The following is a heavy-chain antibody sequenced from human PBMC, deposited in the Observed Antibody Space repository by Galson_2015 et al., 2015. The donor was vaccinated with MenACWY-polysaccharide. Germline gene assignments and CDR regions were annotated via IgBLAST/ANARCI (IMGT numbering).Heavy chain of an antibody. CDR3: AKFGNWNAGALEC. CDR2: FSWNSGSI. J-gene: IGHJ4*02. Sequence: SLRLSCEAAGFTFDDYAMHWGRHAPGTGLEWVSGFSWNSGSIGYADSVKGRFTISRDNAKNSLYLQMNSLRAEDTALYYCAKFGNWNAGALECWGRGTLVAVSS. CDR1: GFTFDDYA. D-gene: IGHD1-1*01. V-gene: IGHV3-9*01.